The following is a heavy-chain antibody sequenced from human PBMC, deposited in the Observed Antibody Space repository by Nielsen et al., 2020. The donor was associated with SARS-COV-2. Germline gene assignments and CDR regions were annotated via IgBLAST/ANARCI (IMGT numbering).Heavy chain of an antibody. D-gene: IGHD3-3*01. Sequence: SQTLSLTCAVYGGSFSGYYWSWIRQPPGKGPEWIGEINHSGSTNYNPSLKSRVTISVDTSKNQFSLKLSSVTAADTAVYYCARSSLTYYDFWSGYYKDSGYMDVWGKGTMVTVSS. J-gene: IGHJ6*03. V-gene: IGHV4-34*01. CDR1: GGSFSGYY. CDR3: ARSSLTYYDFWSGYYKDSGYMDV. CDR2: INHSGST.